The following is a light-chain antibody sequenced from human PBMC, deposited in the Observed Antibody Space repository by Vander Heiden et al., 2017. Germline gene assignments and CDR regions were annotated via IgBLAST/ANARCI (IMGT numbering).Light chain of an antibody. Sequence: EIVLTQSPGTLSVSPGERATLSCRASQSVSSSYLAWYQQKPGQAPRLLIYDTSSRATGIPDSFSGSGSGTDFTLTISRLEPEDFAVYYCQQYGSSPPDTFGPGTK. CDR1: QSVSSSY. CDR3: QQYGSSPPDT. V-gene: IGKV3-20*01. J-gene: IGKJ3*01. CDR2: DTS.